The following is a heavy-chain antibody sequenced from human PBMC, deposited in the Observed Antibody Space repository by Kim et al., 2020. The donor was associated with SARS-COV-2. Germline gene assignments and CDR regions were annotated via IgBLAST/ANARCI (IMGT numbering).Heavy chain of an antibody. Sequence: SETLSLTCAVYGGSFSGYYWSWIRQPPGKGLEWIGEINHSGSTNYNPSLKSRVTISVDTSKNQFSLKLSSVTAADTAVYYCARGLRWSYYYYGMDVWGQGTTVTVSS. CDR3: ARGLRWSYYYYGMDV. CDR1: GGSFSGYY. J-gene: IGHJ6*02. V-gene: IGHV4-34*01. D-gene: IGHD4-17*01. CDR2: INHSGST.